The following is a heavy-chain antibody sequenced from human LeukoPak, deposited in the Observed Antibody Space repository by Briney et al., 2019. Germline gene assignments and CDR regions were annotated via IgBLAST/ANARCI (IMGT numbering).Heavy chain of an antibody. V-gene: IGHV1-2*02. Sequence: ASVKVSCKASGYTFTGYYMHWVRQAPGQGLEWMGWINPNSGGTNYAQKFQGRVTMTRDTSISTAYMELSRLRSDDTAVYYCARDLAGYSSSWYWFDPWGQGTLVTVSS. CDR2: INPNSGGT. D-gene: IGHD6-13*01. CDR1: GYTFTGYY. CDR3: ARDLAGYSSSWYWFDP. J-gene: IGHJ5*02.